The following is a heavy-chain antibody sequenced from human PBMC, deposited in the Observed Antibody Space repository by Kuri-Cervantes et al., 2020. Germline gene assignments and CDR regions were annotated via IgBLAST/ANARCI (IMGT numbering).Heavy chain of an antibody. Sequence: SLKISCAASGFTFDDYAMHWVRQAPGKGLEWVSGISWNSGSIGYADSVKGRFTISRDNAKNSLYLQMNSLRAEDTALYYCAREAGAVAGVKYKYFDYWGQGTLVTVSS. CDR3: AREAGAVAGVKYKYFDY. J-gene: IGHJ4*02. CDR1: GFTFDDYA. V-gene: IGHV3-9*01. D-gene: IGHD6-19*01. CDR2: ISWNSGSI.